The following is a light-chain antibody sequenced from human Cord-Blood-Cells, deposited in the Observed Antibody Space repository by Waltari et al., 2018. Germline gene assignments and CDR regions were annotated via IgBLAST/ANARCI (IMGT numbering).Light chain of an antibody. J-gene: IGLJ1*01. CDR3: CSYAGSSTYV. CDR2: EGS. Sequence: QSALTQPAPVSGSPGQAITISCTGTSSDVGSYTLVSWYQQHPGKAPKLMIYEGSKRPSGVSNRVSGSKAGNTASLTISGLQAEDEADYYCCSYAGSSTYVFGTGTKVTVL. V-gene: IGLV2-23*01. CDR1: SSDVGSYTL.